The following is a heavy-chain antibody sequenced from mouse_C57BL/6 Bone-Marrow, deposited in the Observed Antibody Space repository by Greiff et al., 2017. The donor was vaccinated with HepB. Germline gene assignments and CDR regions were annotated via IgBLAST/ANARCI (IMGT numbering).Heavy chain of an antibody. CDR3: ARDYDYDKGYFDY. V-gene: IGHV5-4*01. CDR2: ISDGGSYT. CDR1: GFTFSSYA. Sequence: EVMLVESGGGLVKPGGSLKLSCAASGFTFSSYAMSWVRQTPEKRLEWVATISDGGSYTYYPDNVKGRFTISRDNAKNNLYLQMSHLKSEDTAMYYCARDYDYDKGYFDYWGQGTTLTVSS. D-gene: IGHD2-4*01. J-gene: IGHJ2*01.